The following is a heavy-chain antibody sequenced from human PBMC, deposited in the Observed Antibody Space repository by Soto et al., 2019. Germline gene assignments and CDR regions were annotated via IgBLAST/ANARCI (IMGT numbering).Heavy chain of an antibody. J-gene: IGHJ6*02. CDR3: AAATLPGARFYGMDV. CDR2: IYHSGST. D-gene: IGHD2-2*01. Sequence: PSETLSLTCAVSGYSISSGYYWGWIRQPPGKGLEWIGSIYHSGSTYYNPSLKSRVTISVDTSKNQFSLKLTSVTAADAAVYYCAAATLPGARFYGMDVWGQGSTVTVSS. V-gene: IGHV4-38-2*01. CDR1: GYSISSGYY.